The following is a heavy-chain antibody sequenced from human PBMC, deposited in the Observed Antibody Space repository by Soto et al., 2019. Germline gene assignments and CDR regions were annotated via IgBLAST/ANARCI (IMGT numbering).Heavy chain of an antibody. V-gene: IGHV3-30-3*01. Sequence: QVQLVESGGGVVQPGRSLRLSCAASGFTFSSYAMHWVRQAPGKGLEWVAVISYDGSNKYYADSVKGRFTISRDNSKNTLYLQMNSLRAEDTAVHYCARDFGSGYLDYFDYWGQGTLVTVSS. CDR3: ARDFGSGYLDYFDY. CDR1: GFTFSSYA. D-gene: IGHD3-22*01. CDR2: ISYDGSNK. J-gene: IGHJ4*02.